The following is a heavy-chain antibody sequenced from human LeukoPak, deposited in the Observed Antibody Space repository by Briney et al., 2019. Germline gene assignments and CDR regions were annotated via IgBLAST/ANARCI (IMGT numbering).Heavy chain of an antibody. J-gene: IGHJ4*02. CDR3: ARASTTDYGFDY. CDR1: GYTFTSYD. D-gene: IGHD1-1*01. CDR2: MNPNSGNT. Sequence: GASVKVSCKASGYTFTSYDINWVRQATGQGLEWMGWMNPNSGNTGYAQKFQGRVTITRNTSISTAYMELSSLRSEDTAVYDCARASTTDYGFDYWGQGTLVTVSS. V-gene: IGHV1-8*03.